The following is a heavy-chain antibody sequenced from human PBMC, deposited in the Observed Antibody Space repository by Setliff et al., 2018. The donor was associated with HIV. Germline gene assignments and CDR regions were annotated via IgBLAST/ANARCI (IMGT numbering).Heavy chain of an antibody. D-gene: IGHD5-12*01. CDR2: IYYSGST. CDR1: DDSISRSSYY. CDR3: ARDRPYSGYPD. V-gene: IGHV4-39*07. J-gene: IGHJ4*02. Sequence: PSETLSLTCTVTDDSISRSSYYWAWIRQSPGKGLEWIGSIYYSGSTYYNPSLKSRVTISVDKSKNQFSLKLSSVTAADTAVYYCARDRPYSGYPDWGQGTLVTVSS.